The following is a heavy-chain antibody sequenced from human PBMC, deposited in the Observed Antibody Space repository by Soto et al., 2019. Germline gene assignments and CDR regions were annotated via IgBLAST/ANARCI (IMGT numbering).Heavy chain of an antibody. CDR2: ISFDGSNK. V-gene: IGHV3-30-3*01. CDR3: ARVDWAVGATIPSGFDY. CDR1: GFTFSSYA. D-gene: IGHD1-26*01. Sequence: QVQLVESGGGVVQPGRSLRLSCEVSGFTFSSYAMHWVRQAPGKGLEWVAVISFDGSNKYYADSVKGRIPVSRDNSKNTLYLQMNSLRAEDTAVYYCARVDWAVGATIPSGFDYWGQGTLVTVSS. J-gene: IGHJ4*02.